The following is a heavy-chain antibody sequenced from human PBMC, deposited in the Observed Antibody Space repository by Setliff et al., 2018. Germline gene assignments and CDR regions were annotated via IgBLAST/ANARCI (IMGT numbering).Heavy chain of an antibody. CDR1: GGSISNYY. Sequence: SETLSLTCTVSGGSISNYYWSWLRQPAGKGLEWIGRIYTSGSTNYNPSIKSRVTMSVDTSKNQFSLKLSSVTAADTAVYYCARKGISALSGAFDMWGQGTMVTVSS. J-gene: IGHJ3*02. CDR2: IYTSGST. CDR3: ARKGISALSGAFDM. V-gene: IGHV4-4*07. D-gene: IGHD1-26*01.